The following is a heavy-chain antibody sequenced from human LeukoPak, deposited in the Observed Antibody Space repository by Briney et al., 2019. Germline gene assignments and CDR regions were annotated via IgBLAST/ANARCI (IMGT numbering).Heavy chain of an antibody. V-gene: IGHV1-18*01. D-gene: IGHD6-19*01. CDR2: ISGYNGNT. CDR3: ARDLKMAYSSGRYSWGTGSSNDY. CDR1: GYTFTNYG. J-gene: IGHJ4*02. Sequence: HWASVKVSCKASGYTFTNYGISWVRQAPGQGLGWMGWISGYNGNTYYEQKFQGRITMTTDTSTSTSYMELRSLRSDDTAVYYCARDLKMAYSSGRYSWGTGSSNDYWGQGTLVTVSS.